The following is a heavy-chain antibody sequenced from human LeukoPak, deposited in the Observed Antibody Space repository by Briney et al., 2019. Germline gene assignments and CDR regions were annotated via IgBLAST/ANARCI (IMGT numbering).Heavy chain of an antibody. J-gene: IGHJ4*02. V-gene: IGHV1-69*04. CDR2: IIPILGIA. Sequence: GASVKVSCKASGGTFSSYAISWVRQAPGQGLEWMGRIIPILGIANYAQKFQGRVTITADKSTSTAYMELSSLRSEDTAVYYCARTKMATSSVHHYYFDYWGQGTLVTVSS. CDR1: GGTFSSYA. CDR3: ARTKMATSSVHHYYFDY. D-gene: IGHD5-24*01.